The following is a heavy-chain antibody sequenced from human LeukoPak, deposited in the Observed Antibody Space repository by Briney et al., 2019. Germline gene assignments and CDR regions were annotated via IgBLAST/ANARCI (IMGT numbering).Heavy chain of an antibody. CDR3: ARVRDDSSGYYHYSSFDY. Sequence: GGSLRLSCAASGFTFSSYAMHWVRQAPGKGLEWVAVISYDGSNKYYADSVKGRFTISRDNSKNTLYLQMNSLRAEDTAVYYCARVRDDSSGYYHYSSFDYWGQGTLVTVSS. CDR2: ISYDGSNK. CDR1: GFTFSSYA. V-gene: IGHV3-30-3*01. D-gene: IGHD3-22*01. J-gene: IGHJ4*02.